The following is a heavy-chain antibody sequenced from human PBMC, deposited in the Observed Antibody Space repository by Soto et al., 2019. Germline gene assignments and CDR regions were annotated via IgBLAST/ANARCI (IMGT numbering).Heavy chain of an antibody. J-gene: IGHJ4*02. V-gene: IGHV3-74*01. D-gene: IGHD1-26*01. CDR2: TNGDGSTT. CDR3: ARSRGGYNLLAAN. Sequence: EVQLVESGGGLVQPGGSLRLSCAASGFIFSGYWMNWVRQAPGRGLVWVSRTNGDGSTTNYADSVKGRFTISRDNAKNTRYRQINSLRADDTAVYYGARSRGGYNLLAANGGRGPRVTV. CDR1: GFIFSGYW.